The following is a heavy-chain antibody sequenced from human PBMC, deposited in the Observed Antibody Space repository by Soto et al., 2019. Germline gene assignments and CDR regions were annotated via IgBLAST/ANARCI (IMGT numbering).Heavy chain of an antibody. CDR3: ARVAYYDSSGYPDPDY. CDR1: GYTFTTYD. D-gene: IGHD3-22*01. V-gene: IGHV1-8*01. CDR2: MDPNSGST. J-gene: IGHJ4*02. Sequence: ASVKVSCKASGYTFTTYDINWVRQAPGQGLEWLGWMDPNSGSTGYAQKFQGRVTITADESTSTAYMELSSLRSEDTAVYYCARVAYYDSSGYPDPDYWGQGTLVTVSS.